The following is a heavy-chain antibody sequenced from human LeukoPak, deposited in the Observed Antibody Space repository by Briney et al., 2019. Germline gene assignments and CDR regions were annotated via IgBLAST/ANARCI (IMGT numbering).Heavy chain of an antibody. V-gene: IGHV3-15*01. CDR3: ATDGVIVPGSWTFDI. CDR1: GLTLTNTW. Sequence: PGGSLRLSCAASGLTLTNTWMNWVRQAPGKGLEWVGRIKGKDVGGAIEYAAPVKDRFSISRDNSRNSVYLEMNSLEIEDTAMYYCATDGVIVPGSWTFDIWGQGTMVTVSS. CDR2: IKGKDVGGAI. J-gene: IGHJ3*02. D-gene: IGHD2-21*01.